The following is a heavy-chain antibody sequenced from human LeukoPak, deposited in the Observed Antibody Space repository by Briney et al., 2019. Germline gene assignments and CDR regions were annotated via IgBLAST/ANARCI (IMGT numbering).Heavy chain of an antibody. Sequence: GGSLRLSCAASGFTFSSYAMHWVRQAPGKGLEYVSAISSNGGSTYYANSVKGRFSISRDNSKNTLYLQMGSLRAEDMAVYYCARLYSSGWLGVDYWGQGTLVTVSS. CDR1: GFTFSSYA. V-gene: IGHV3-64*01. CDR3: ARLYSSGWLGVDY. D-gene: IGHD6-19*01. J-gene: IGHJ4*02. CDR2: ISSNGGST.